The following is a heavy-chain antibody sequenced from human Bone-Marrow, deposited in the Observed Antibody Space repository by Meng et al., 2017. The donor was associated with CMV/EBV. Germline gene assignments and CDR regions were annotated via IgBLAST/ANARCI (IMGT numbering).Heavy chain of an antibody. CDR3: AKDEIPYYHDGGGVY. J-gene: IGHJ4*02. Sequence: GGSLRLSCAASGFTFGIYAMSWVRQAPGKGLEWVSAISGSGGSTHYADSVKGRFIIPRDNSKNTLYVQMNSLRAEDTAVYYCAKDEIPYYHDGGGVYWGQGTLVTVSS. D-gene: IGHD3-22*01. CDR1: GFTFGIYA. CDR2: ISGSGGST. V-gene: IGHV3-23*01.